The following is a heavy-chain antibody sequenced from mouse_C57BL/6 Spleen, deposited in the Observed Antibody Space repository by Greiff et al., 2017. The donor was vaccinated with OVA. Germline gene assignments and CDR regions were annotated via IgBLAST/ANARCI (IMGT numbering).Heavy chain of an antibody. CDR2: IRNKANGYTT. CDR1: GFTFTDYY. Sequence: EVKLVESGGGLVQPGGSLSLSCAASGFTFTDYYMSWVRQPPGKALEWLGFIRNKANGYTTEYSASVKGRFTISRDNSQSILYLQMNALRAEDSATYYCARYTIYLYAMDYWGQGTSVTVSS. D-gene: IGHD5-5*01. V-gene: IGHV7-3*01. CDR3: ARYTIYLYAMDY. J-gene: IGHJ4*01.